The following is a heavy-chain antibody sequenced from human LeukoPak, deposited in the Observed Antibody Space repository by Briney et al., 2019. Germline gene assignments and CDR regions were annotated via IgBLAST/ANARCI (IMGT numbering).Heavy chain of an antibody. CDR3: ARTLDY. Sequence: SETLSLTCTVSGGSISSGGYYWSWIRQPPGKGLEWIGYMYHSGISYYNPSLKNRLTISVDRSKNQFSLRLSSVTAADTAIYYCARTLDYWGQGTLVTVSS. CDR1: GGSISSGGYY. CDR2: MYHSGIS. J-gene: IGHJ4*02. V-gene: IGHV4-30-2*01.